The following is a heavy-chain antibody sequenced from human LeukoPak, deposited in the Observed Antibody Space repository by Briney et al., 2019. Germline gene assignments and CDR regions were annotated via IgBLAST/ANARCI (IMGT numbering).Heavy chain of an antibody. V-gene: IGHV3-23*01. J-gene: IGHJ3*02. CDR1: GFTFSSYA. CDR2: ISGSGGST. CDR3: TRDIRLTTDRDAFDI. D-gene: IGHD1-14*01. Sequence: GGSLRLSCAASGFTFSSYAMSWVRQAPGKGLEWVSAISGSGGSTYYADSVKGRFTTSRDNAKNSLYLQMNSLRPEDTAVYFCTRDIRLTTDRDAFDIWGQGTMVTVSS.